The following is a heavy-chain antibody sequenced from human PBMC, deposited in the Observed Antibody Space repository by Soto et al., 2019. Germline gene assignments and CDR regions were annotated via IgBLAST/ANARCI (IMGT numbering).Heavy chain of an antibody. CDR3: AKRDGSGSSHRYFDY. CDR2: ISGSGDST. CDR1: GFTFSSYA. Sequence: PGGSLRLSCAASGFTFSSYAMSWVRQAPGKGLEWVSTISGSGDSTYYADSVKGRFTISRDNSKNTLYLQMNSLRAEDTAVYYCAKRDGSGSSHRYFDYWGQGTLVTSPQ. V-gene: IGHV3-23*01. D-gene: IGHD3-10*01. J-gene: IGHJ4*02.